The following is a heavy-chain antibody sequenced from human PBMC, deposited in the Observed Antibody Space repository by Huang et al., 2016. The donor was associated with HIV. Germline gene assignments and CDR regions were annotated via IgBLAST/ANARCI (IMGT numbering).Heavy chain of an antibody. D-gene: IGHD3-16*01. Sequence: VQLVESGGGLVQPGRSLRLSCAASRFTFDEYAMHWVRQGPGKGLEWFAGISWNSDTIDYADSVKGRFTISRDNAKNSLYLQMNSLRVEDTALYYCAKDIGGWGGYFDLWGRGTLVTVSS. CDR1: RFTFDEYA. CDR3: AKDIGGWGGYFDL. V-gene: IGHV3-9*01. J-gene: IGHJ2*01. CDR2: ISWNSDTI.